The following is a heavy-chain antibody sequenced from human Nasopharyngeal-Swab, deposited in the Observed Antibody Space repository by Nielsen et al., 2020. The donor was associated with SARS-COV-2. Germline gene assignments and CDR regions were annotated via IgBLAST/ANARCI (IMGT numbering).Heavy chain of an antibody. V-gene: IGHV3-9*01. J-gene: IGHJ4*02. CDR2: ISWNSGSI. CDR3: AKDLAVAGTGY. D-gene: IGHD6-19*01. CDR1: GFTCDDYA. Sequence: GGSLRLSCAASGFTCDDYAMHWVRQAPGKGLEWVSGISWNSGSIGYADSVKGRFTISRDNAKNSLYLQMNSLRAEDTALYYCAKDLAVAGTGYWGQGTLVTVSS.